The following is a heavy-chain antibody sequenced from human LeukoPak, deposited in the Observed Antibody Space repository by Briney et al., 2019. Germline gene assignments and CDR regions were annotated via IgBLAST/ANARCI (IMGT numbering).Heavy chain of an antibody. D-gene: IGHD3-3*01. J-gene: IGHJ5*02. Sequence: SETLSLTCAVYGGSFSGYYWSWIRQPPGKGLEWIGEINHSGSTNYNPSLKSRVTISVDTSKNQFSLKLSSVTAADTAVYYCARSRQHYDFWSGYFTWGQGTLVTVSS. CDR2: INHSGST. CDR3: ARSRQHYDFWSGYFT. CDR1: GGSFSGYY. V-gene: IGHV4-34*09.